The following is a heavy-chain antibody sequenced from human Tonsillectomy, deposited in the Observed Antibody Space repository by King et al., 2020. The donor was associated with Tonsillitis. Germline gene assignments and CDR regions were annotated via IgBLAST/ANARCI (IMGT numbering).Heavy chain of an antibody. J-gene: IGHJ4*02. CDR1: GFIVSANY. CDR2: LYSGGST. D-gene: IGHD6-19*01. CDR3: ARDEYSSALFVY. V-gene: IGHV3-66*01. Sequence: VQLVESGGGLVQPGGSLRLSCAASGFIVSANYMNWVRQAPGKGLEWVSVLYSGGSTYYADSVKGRFTISRDNSKNTLYLQMNSLTAEDTAVYYCARDEYSSALFVYWGQGTLVTVSS.